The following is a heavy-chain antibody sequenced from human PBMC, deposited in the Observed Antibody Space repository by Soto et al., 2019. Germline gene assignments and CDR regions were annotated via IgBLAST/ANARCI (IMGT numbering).Heavy chain of an antibody. D-gene: IGHD3-22*01. CDR1: GGSISSSSYY. V-gene: IGHV4-31*03. CDR3: ARANYFESSGTFDY. CDR2: IYYSGST. Sequence: SETLSLTCTVSGGSISSSSYYWGWIRQPPGKGLEWIGYIYYSGSTYYNPSLESRVTLSVDTSTKQFSLKVSSVTAADTAVYYCARANYFESSGTFDYWGPGTLVTVSS. J-gene: IGHJ4*02.